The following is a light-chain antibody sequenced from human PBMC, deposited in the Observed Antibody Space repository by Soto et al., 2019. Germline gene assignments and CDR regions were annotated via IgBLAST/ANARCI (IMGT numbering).Light chain of an antibody. CDR3: QQSYISPPLT. Sequence: EVVLTQSPVTLSLSPGERATLSCRASQSFRGLLAWYQQKPGQAPRLLIYDAYNRATGIPPRFSGSGSGTDFTLTISSLEAEDFATYYCQQSYISPPLTFGGGTKVEI. V-gene: IGKV3-11*01. J-gene: IGKJ4*01. CDR1: QSFRGL. CDR2: DAY.